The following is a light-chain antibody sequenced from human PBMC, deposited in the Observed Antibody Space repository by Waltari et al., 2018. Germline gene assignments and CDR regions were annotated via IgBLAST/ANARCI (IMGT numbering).Light chain of an antibody. J-gene: IGLJ3*02. CDR1: SSHVGGYNY. CDR3: CSFTSRSTWV. Sequence: QSALTQPASVSGSPGQSITISCTATSSHVGGYNYVSCYQQHPGKVPKLLIFDVSNRPSGVSNRFSGSKSGNTASLTISGLQAEDESDYYCCSFTSRSTWVFGGGTKLTVL. CDR2: DVS. V-gene: IGLV2-14*01.